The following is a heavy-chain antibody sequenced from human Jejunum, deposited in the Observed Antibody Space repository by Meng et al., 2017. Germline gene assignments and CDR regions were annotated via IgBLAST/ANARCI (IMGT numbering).Heavy chain of an antibody. V-gene: IGHV3-NL1*01. J-gene: IGHJ5*01. Sequence: QVPLVEAGGGVVLPGRSLRLSWAASGFTFSSYGMHWVRQAPGKGLEWVSVILDRDGITSYADSVKGRFTISRDNSKNTLYLQMSSLRVDDTAVYHCANRAWLESWGQGTLVTVSS. CDR2: ILDRDGIT. D-gene: IGHD3-10*01. CDR3: ANRAWLES. CDR1: GFTFSSYG.